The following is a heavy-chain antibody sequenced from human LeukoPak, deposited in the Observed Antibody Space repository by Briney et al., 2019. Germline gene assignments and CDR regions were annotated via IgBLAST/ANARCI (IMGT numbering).Heavy chain of an antibody. J-gene: IGHJ4*02. CDR2: ITGTGGK. Sequence: PGGSLRLSCAVSGFTLTNHGVSWVRQAPGKGLEWVSIITGTGGKYYGDSVKGRFVLSRDNPKNRVYMQMSSLRAEDTATYYCAKDYCRDGNCPFPFLDSWGQGTQVTVSS. CDR1: GFTLTNHG. CDR3: AKDYCRDGNCPFPFLDS. D-gene: IGHD2-15*01. V-gene: IGHV3-23*01.